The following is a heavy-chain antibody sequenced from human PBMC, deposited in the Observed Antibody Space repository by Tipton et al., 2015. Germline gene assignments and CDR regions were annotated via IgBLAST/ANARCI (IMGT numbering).Heavy chain of an antibody. CDR2: INHSGST. J-gene: IGHJ5*02. CDR1: GGSFSGYY. Sequence: TLSLTCAVYGGSFSGYYWSWIRQPPGKGLEWIGEINHSGSTNYNPSLKSRVTISVDTSKNQFSLKLSSVTAADTAVYYCATVPTRYYDFWSGPYSGWFDPWGPGTLVTVSS. CDR3: ATVPTRYYDFWSGPYSGWFDP. D-gene: IGHD3-3*01. V-gene: IGHV4-34*01.